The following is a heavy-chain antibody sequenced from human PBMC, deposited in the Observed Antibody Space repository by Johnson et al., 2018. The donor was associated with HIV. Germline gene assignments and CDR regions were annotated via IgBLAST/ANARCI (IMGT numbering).Heavy chain of an antibody. Sequence: MLLVESGGGLIQPGGSLRLSCKASGFSISSNYMSWVRQPPGKGLEWVSVFYSGSNTYYADSVTGRFTISRDNSNNTLYLQMNSLRAEDTAVYYCAIHKAVADAFDIWGQGTVVTVS. CDR3: AIHKAVADAFDI. CDR1: GFSISSNY. J-gene: IGHJ3*02. D-gene: IGHD6-19*01. V-gene: IGHV3-53*01. CDR2: FYSGSNT.